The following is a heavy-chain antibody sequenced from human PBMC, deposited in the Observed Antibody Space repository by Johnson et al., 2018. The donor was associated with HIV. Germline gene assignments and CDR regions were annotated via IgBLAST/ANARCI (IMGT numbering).Heavy chain of an antibody. CDR1: GFTFGRYW. D-gene: IGHD4-17*01. V-gene: IGHV3-74*02. CDR2: INADGRSP. Sequence: VQLVESGGGLVQPGGSLRLSCAASGFTFGRYWMHWVRQAPGKGLVWVSRINADGRSPTYADSVKGRFTISRHNAQNKLYLQMHSLRAEDTAVYYCASPQAGDYPQDDAFHIWGQGTVVTVSS. J-gene: IGHJ3*02. CDR3: ASPQAGDYPQDDAFHI.